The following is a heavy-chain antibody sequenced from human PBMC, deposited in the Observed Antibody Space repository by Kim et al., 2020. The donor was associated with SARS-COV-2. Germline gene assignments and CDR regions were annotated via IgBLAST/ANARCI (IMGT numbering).Heavy chain of an antibody. Sequence: SETLSLTCTVSGDSVRSGSYNWHWLRQPPGKGLEWIGFVYDSATANYNPSLKSRVSLSVDTSKSQFSLQMISVAAADTAIYYCARERIGNSFDYCGQGTL. D-gene: IGHD4-4*01. CDR3: ARERIGNSFDY. CDR1: GDSVRSGSYN. CDR2: VYDSATA. V-gene: IGHV4-61*01. J-gene: IGHJ4*02.